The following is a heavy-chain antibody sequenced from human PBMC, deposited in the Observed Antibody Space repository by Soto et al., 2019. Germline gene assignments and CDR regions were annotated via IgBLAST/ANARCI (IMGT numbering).Heavy chain of an antibody. V-gene: IGHV4-34*01. J-gene: IGHJ3*02. CDR1: GGSFGYDY. Sequence: QVHLQQWGAGLLKPSETLSLTCAVYGGSFGYDYWTWIRQPPGKGLEWVGEIKESGSTNYNPSLMSRVTISIDTSKNQFSLKVNSVTAADTAIYYCARGLPTVYLMRCYYPFDIWGQGTKVTVSS. CDR2: IKESGST. D-gene: IGHD2-15*01. CDR3: ARGLPTVYLMRCYYPFDI.